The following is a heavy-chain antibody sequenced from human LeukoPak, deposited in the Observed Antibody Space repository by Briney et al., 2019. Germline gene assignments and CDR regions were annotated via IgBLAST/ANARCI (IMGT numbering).Heavy chain of an antibody. CDR3: AGDRGYLQFDY. V-gene: IGHV3-7*03. D-gene: IGHD3-10*01. J-gene: IGHJ4*02. CDR1: GFTFSSRW. Sequence: GGSLRLSCAASGFTFSSRWMSWVRQAPGKGLEWVANIKEDGSQKYYADSVKGQFTISRDNAKNSLYLQLNSLRAEDTAMYYCAGDRGYLQFDYWGQETLVTVST. CDR2: IKEDGSQK.